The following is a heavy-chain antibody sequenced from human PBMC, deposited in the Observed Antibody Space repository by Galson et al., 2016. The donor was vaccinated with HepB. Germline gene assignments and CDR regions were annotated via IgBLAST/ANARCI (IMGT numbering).Heavy chain of an antibody. V-gene: IGHV3-33*01. CDR3: ARDPIAGAPDYFDY. D-gene: IGHD1-26*01. Sequence: SLRLSCAASGFTFSRYGMHWVRQAPGKGLEWLAGIWNDGSNKYSVDSVKGRFTISRDNSKNTLYLQMDRLTTDDTAVYYCARDPIAGAPDYFDYWGQGTLVTVSS. CDR1: GFTFSRYG. CDR2: IWNDGSNK. J-gene: IGHJ4*02.